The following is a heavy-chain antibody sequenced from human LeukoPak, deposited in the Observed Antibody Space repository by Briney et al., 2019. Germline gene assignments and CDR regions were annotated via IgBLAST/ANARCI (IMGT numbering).Heavy chain of an antibody. D-gene: IGHD3-10*01. CDR3: ATRAYYYGSGSYPDY. CDR1: GFTFSSYA. J-gene: IGHJ4*02. CDR2: INHSGST. Sequence: GSLRLSCAASGFTFSSYAMSWIRQPPGKGLEWIGEINHSGSTNYNPSLKSRVTISVDTSKNQFSLKLSSVTAADTAVYYCATRAYYYGSGSYPDYWGQGTLVTVSS. V-gene: IGHV4-34*08.